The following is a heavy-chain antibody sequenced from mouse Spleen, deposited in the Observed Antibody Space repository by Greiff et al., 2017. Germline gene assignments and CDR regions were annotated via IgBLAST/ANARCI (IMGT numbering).Heavy chain of an antibody. V-gene: IGHV14-1*01. CDR3: TTFYGSSLNYFDY. Sequence: VQLQQSGAELVRPGASVKLSCTASGFNIKDYYMHWVKQRPEQGLEWIGRIDPEDGDTEYAPKFQGKATMTADTSSNTAYLQLSSLTSEDTAVYYCTTFYGSSLNYFDYWGQGTTLTVSS. J-gene: IGHJ2*01. D-gene: IGHD1-1*01. CDR2: IDPEDGDT. CDR1: GFNIKDYY.